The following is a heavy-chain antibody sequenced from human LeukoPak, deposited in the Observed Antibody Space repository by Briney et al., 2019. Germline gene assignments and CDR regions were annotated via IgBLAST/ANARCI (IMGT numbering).Heavy chain of an antibody. J-gene: IGHJ4*02. Sequence: GGSLRLSCAASGFTFSSYWMSWVRQAPGKGLEWVANIKQDGSEKYYVDSVKGRFTISRDNAKNSLYLQMNSLRAEDTAVYYCARGTTIAVAGIHFDYSGQGTLVTVSS. CDR3: ARGTTIAVAGIHFDY. D-gene: IGHD6-19*01. CDR2: IKQDGSEK. V-gene: IGHV3-7*01. CDR1: GFTFSSYW.